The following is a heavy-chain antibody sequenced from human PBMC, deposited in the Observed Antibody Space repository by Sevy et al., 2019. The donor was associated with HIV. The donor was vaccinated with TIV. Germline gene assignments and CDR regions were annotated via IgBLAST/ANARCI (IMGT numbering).Heavy chain of an antibody. CDR1: GFTFSSFG. CDR2: ISFDVDYV. J-gene: IGHJ6*02. CDR3: AKGGGNAPQYYGMDV. Sequence: GGSLRLSCAASGFTFSSFGLHWVRQAPGKGLEWVASISFDVDYVYYADSVKGRFTISRDKSKNILYLQMNSLRVEDTSFYYCAKGGGNAPQYYGMDVWGQGTTVTVSS. D-gene: IGHD3-16*01. V-gene: IGHV3-30*18.